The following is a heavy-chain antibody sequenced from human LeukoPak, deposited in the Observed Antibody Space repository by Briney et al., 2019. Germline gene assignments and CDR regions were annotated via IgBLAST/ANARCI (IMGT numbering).Heavy chain of an antibody. CDR2: VSTPGGS. Sequence: SETLSLTCTVSSDSINSDYWAWLRQPPGKSLEWIGSVSTPGGSNYNPSLKSRLTMSLDTSKSQFSLKLSSVTAADTAVYYCARGGTTSYYYYYMDVWGKGTTVTVSS. J-gene: IGHJ6*03. CDR3: ARGGTTSYYYYYMDV. V-gene: IGHV4-4*07. CDR1: SDSINSDY. D-gene: IGHD1-7*01.